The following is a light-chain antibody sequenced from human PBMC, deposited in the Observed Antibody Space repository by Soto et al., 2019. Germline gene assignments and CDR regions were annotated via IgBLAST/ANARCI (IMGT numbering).Light chain of an antibody. Sequence: EIVLTQSPATLSLAPGERATLSCRASQSVSSYLAWYQQKPGQAPRLLIYHASTRATGIPARFSGSGSGTDYTLTISSLEPEDFAVYYWQQRSSWLTFGGGTKVEIK. V-gene: IGKV3-11*01. J-gene: IGKJ4*01. CDR3: QQRSSWLT. CDR2: HAS. CDR1: QSVSSY.